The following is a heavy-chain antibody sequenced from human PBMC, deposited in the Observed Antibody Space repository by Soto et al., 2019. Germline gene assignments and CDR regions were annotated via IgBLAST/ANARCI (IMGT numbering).Heavy chain of an antibody. Sequence: GASVKVSCKASGGTFSSYTISWVRQAPGQGLEWMGRIIPILGIANYAQKFQGRVTITADKSTSTAYMELSSLRSEDTAVYYCAREYYDILTGYSDAFDIWGQGTMVTVSS. CDR3: AREYYDILTGYSDAFDI. D-gene: IGHD3-9*01. CDR1: GGTFSSYT. CDR2: IIPILGIA. V-gene: IGHV1-69*04. J-gene: IGHJ3*02.